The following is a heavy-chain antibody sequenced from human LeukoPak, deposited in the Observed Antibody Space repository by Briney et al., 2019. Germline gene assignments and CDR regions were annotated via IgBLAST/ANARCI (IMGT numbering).Heavy chain of an antibody. Sequence: SETLSLTCTVSGGSISSYYWSWIRQPPGKGLEWIGYIYYSGSTNYNPSLKSRVTISVDTSKNQFSLKLSSVTAADTAVYYCARDRGSYYAFDIWGQGTMVTVSS. CDR2: IYYSGST. CDR1: GGSISSYY. CDR3: ARDRGSYYAFDI. J-gene: IGHJ3*02. V-gene: IGHV4-59*01. D-gene: IGHD1-1*01.